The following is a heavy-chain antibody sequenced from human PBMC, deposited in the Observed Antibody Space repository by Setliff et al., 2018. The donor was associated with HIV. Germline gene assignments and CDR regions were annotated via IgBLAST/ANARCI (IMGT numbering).Heavy chain of an antibody. V-gene: IGHV4-59*08. CDR2: IYYSGNT. J-gene: IGHJ4*02. CDR3: ARHRDGGTYPLDY. Sequence: SETLSLTCTVFGGSMNNYYWNWIRQSPGKGLEWIGWIYYSGNTRYNPSLKSRVTISLDTSKNRFSLQLTSVTAADTAVYYCARHRDGGTYPLDYWGQGTLVTVSS. CDR1: GGSMNNYY. D-gene: IGHD1-26*01.